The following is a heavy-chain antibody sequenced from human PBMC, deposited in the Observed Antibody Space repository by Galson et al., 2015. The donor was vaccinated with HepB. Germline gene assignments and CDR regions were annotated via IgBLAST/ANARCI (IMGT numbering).Heavy chain of an antibody. J-gene: IGHJ5*02. CDR1: GGSFSDYY. D-gene: IGHD2-15*01. CDR2: INHRGYT. CDR3: ARGPDCNGGNCYSWGQYVP. Sequence: ETLSLTCAVSGGSFSDYYWSWIRQPPGKGLEWIGEINHRGYTNYEPSLKSRVTISVDTSRKQFSLKLTSVTAADTAVYYCARGPDCNGGNCYSWGQYVPWGQGTLLTVSS. V-gene: IGHV4-34*01.